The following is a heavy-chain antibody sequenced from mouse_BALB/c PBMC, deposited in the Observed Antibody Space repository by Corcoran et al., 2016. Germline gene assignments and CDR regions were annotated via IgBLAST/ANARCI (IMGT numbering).Heavy chain of an antibody. CDR3: TDGSYYYGLNY. J-gene: IGHJ4*01. Sequence: QIQLVQSGPELKKPGETVKISCKASGYTFTKYGLNWVKQAPGKGLKWMGWISTKNGEPTYADDFQGRFAFSLETSASTTYLQIYNLKDEDTATYFCTDGSYYYGLNYWGQGTSVTVSS. CDR1: GYTFTKYG. V-gene: IGHV9-3-1*01. D-gene: IGHD2-3*01. CDR2: ISTKNGEP.